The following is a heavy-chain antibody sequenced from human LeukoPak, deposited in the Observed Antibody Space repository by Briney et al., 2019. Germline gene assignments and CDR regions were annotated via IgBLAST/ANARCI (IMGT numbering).Heavy chain of an antibody. CDR3: ARDAAHQATVVVTNEPRGTPGAADY. CDR1: GYTFTGYY. Sequence: ASVKVSCKASGYTFTGYYIHWVRQAPGQGLEWMGWINPNSGGTSYAQKFQGRVTMTRDTSISTAYMEVSRLTPDDTAVYYCARDAAHQATVVVTNEPRGTPGAADYWGQGTLVTVSS. J-gene: IGHJ4*02. V-gene: IGHV1-2*02. D-gene: IGHD3-22*01. CDR2: INPNSGGT.